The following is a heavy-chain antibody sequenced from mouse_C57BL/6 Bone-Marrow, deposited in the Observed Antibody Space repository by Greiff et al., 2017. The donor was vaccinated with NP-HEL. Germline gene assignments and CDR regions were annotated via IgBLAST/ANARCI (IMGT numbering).Heavy chain of an antibody. CDR2: ISYDGSN. CDR3: AREGGYYGSPFAY. J-gene: IGHJ3*01. Sequence: EVQLQQSGPGLVKPSQSLSLTCSVTGYSILSGYYWNWIRQFPGNKLEWMAYISYDGSNNYNPSLKNRISITRDISKNQFFLKLTSGTTEDTATCYCAREGGYYGSPFAYWGQGTLVTVSA. V-gene: IGHV3-6*01. D-gene: IGHD1-1*01. CDR1: GYSILSGYY.